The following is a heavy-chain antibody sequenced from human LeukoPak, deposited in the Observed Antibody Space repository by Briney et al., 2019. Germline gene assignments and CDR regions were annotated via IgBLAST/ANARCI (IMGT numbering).Heavy chain of an antibody. CDR3: AGDGHYGMYA. J-gene: IGHJ6*02. Sequence: GGSLRLSCAASEFTFSNHWMHWVRQAPGKGLVWVSHINGDGRTTTYADSVKGRFTISRDNAKNTLYLQVNGLRVDDTAVYYCAGDGHYGMYAWGQGTTVTVSS. V-gene: IGHV3-74*01. CDR1: EFTFSNHW. CDR2: INGDGRTT.